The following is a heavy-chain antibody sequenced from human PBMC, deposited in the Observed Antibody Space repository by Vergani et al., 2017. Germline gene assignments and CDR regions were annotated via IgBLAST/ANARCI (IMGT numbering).Heavy chain of an antibody. J-gene: IGHJ4*02. CDR1: GFTFSSYA. CDR3: ARTYYYDSSGYLLY. D-gene: IGHD3-22*01. V-gene: IGHV3-23*01. CDR2: ISDSGGNT. Sequence: EVQLLESGGGLVQPGGSLRLSCAASGFTFSSYAMSWVRQAPGEGLEWVSGISDSGGNTYYADSVKGRFAISRDNSKNTLYLQMNSLRAEDTAVYYCARTYYYDSSGYLLYWGQGTLVTVSS.